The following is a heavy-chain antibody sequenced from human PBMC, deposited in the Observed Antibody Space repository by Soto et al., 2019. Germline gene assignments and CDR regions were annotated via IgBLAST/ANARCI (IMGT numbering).Heavy chain of an antibody. Sequence: EVQVLESGGGVVQAGGSLRLSCVAYGFILSSSAMSWVRQAPGKGLEWVSAISGGGTSTYYADSVKGRFTISGDSSKNTVYLQMNSLRVEDTALYYCAKGPTIFGVVITFEYYYGMDVWGQGTTVTVSS. V-gene: IGHV3-23*01. CDR2: ISGGGTST. CDR3: AKGPTIFGVVITFEYYYGMDV. J-gene: IGHJ6*02. CDR1: GFILSSSA. D-gene: IGHD3-3*01.